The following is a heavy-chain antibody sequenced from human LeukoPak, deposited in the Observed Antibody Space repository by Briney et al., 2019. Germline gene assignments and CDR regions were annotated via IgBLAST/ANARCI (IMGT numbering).Heavy chain of an antibody. J-gene: IGHJ4*02. V-gene: IGHV4-59*01. CDR2: IYYSGST. Sequence: SETLSLTCTVSGGSISPYYWSWIRQPPGKGLEWIGYIYYSGSTNYNPSLKSRVTISVDTSKRRFSLKLNSVTAADTAVYYCARGKGYFDYWGQGTLVTVSS. CDR3: ARGKGYFDY. CDR1: GGSISPYY.